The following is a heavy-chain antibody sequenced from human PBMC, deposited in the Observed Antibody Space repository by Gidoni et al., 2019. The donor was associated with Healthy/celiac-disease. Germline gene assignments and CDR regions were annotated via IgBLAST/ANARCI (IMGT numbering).Heavy chain of an antibody. CDR3: ARDRVAYSGYYGAGPGGY. Sequence: QVQLVQSGAEVKKPGASVKVSCKASGYTFTAYYMHWVRQAPGQGLEWMGWINPNSGGTNYAQKFQGRVTMTRDTSISTAYMELSRLRSDDTAVYYCARDRVAYSGYYGAGPGGYWGQGTLVTVSS. D-gene: IGHD5-12*01. CDR1: GYTFTAYY. V-gene: IGHV1-2*02. CDR2: INPNSGGT. J-gene: IGHJ4*02.